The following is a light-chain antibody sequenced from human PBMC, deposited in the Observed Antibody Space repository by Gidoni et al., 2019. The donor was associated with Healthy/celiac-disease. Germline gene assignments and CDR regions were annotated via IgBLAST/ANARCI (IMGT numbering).Light chain of an antibody. J-gene: IGLJ2*01. Sequence: QSALTQPASVSGSPGQSITISCTGTSSDVGGYNYVSLYQQHPGKAPKLMIYQVRNRPSGVSNRFSGSKSGNTASLTISGLQAEDEADYYCSSYTSSSTRVFGGGTKLTVL. CDR3: SSYTSSSTRV. CDR1: SSDVGGYNY. CDR2: QVR. V-gene: IGLV2-14*01.